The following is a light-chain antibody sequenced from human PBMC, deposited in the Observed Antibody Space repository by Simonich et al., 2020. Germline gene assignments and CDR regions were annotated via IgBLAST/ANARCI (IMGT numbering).Light chain of an antibody. CDR1: SSDVGGYNY. J-gene: IGLJ2*01. V-gene: IGLV2-14*03. CDR3: SSYTSSSIVV. CDR2: DVS. Sequence: QSALTQPASVSGSPGQSITISCTGTSSDVGGYNYVSWYQQHPGKAPKLMIYDVSNRPSWVSNRCSGSKSGNTASLTISGLQAEDEADYYCSSYTSSSIVVFGGGTKLTVL.